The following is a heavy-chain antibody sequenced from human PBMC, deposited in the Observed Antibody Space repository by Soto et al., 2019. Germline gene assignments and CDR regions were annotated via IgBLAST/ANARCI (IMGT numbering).Heavy chain of an antibody. D-gene: IGHD1-1*01. CDR1: GFSLSTSGMC. J-gene: IGHJ4*02. V-gene: IGHV2-70*11. Sequence: SGPTLVNPTQTLTLTCTFSGFSLSTSGMCVSWIRQPPGKALEWLARIDWDDDKYYSTSLKTRLTISKDTSKNQVVLTMTNMDPVDTATYYCARRRLGWNDNYYFDYWGQGTLVTVSS. CDR2: IDWDDDK. CDR3: ARRRLGWNDNYYFDY.